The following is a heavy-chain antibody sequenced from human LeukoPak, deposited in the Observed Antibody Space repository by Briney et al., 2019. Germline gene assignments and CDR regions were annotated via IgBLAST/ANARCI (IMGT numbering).Heavy chain of an antibody. CDR2: ISYDGSNK. D-gene: IGHD3-10*01. Sequence: PGGSLRLSCAASGFTFSSYGIHWVRQAPGKGLEWVAVISYDGSNKYYADSVKGRFTISRDNSKNTLYLQMNSLRAEDTAVYYCAKDGQFGEAYYYGMDVWGQGTTVTVSS. CDR3: AKDGQFGEAYYYGMDV. J-gene: IGHJ6*02. V-gene: IGHV3-30*18. CDR1: GFTFSSYG.